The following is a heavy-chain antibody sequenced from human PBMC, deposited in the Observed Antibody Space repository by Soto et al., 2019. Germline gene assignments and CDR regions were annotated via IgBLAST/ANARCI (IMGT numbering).Heavy chain of an antibody. CDR3: ARSDGDYSYYFDY. V-gene: IGHV4-59*01. J-gene: IGHJ4*02. CDR1: GGSISSYY. Sequence: PSETLSLTCTVSGGSISSYYWSWIRQPPGKGLEWIGYIYYSGSTNYNPSLKSRVTISVDTSKNQFSLKLSSVTAADTAVYYCARSDGDYSYYFDYWGQGTLVTVSS. D-gene: IGHD4-17*01. CDR2: IYYSGST.